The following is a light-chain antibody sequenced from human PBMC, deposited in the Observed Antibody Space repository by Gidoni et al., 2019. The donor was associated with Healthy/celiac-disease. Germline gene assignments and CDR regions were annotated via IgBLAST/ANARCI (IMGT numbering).Light chain of an antibody. CDR1: QRVSSSY. J-gene: IGKJ1*01. V-gene: IGKV3-20*01. CDR2: GVS. CDR3: QQYGNSPLT. Sequence: EIVLTQSPGTLFLSPGERATLSSRASQRVSSSYLAWYKQKPGQPPRLLIYGVSSKATGIPDRFSGSESGTDFTLTISRLGPEDFAVYYCQQYGNSPLTYGQGTKVEIK.